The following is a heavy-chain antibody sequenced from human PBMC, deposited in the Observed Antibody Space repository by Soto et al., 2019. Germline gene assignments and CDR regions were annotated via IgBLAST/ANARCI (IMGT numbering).Heavy chain of an antibody. V-gene: IGHV3-15*07. CDR2: IKSKTDGGTT. D-gene: IGHD6-13*01. CDR1: GFTFSNAW. CDR3: TTVYGGVAAVDKTNAFDI. Sequence: GGSLRLSCAASGFTFSNAWMNWVRQAPGKGLEWVGRIKSKTDGGTTDYAAPVKGRFTISRDDSKNTLYLQMNSLKTEDTAVYYCTTVYGGVAAVDKTNAFDIWGQGTMVTVSS. J-gene: IGHJ3*02.